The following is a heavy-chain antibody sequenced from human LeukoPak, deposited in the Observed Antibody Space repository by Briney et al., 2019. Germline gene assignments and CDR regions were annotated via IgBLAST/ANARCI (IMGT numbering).Heavy chain of an antibody. CDR3: ARGVEPLAANTLAY. D-gene: IGHD1-14*01. V-gene: IGHV3-53*01. CDR2: LYSDGNT. Sequence: PGGSPRLSCAASGFTVITNDMTWVRQAPGKGLEWVSVLYSDGNTKYADSVQGRFTISRDNSKNTLYLEMNSLSPDDTAVYYCARGVEPLAANTLAYWGQGTLVTVSS. J-gene: IGHJ4*02. CDR1: GFTVITND.